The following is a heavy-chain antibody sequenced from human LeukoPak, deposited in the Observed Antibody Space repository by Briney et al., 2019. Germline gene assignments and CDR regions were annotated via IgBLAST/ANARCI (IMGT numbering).Heavy chain of an antibody. V-gene: IGHV3-23*01. Sequence: GGSLRLSCAASGFTFSSYAMSWVRQAPGKGLEWVSAISGSGGSTYYADSVKGRFTISRDNSKNTLYLQLNSLRAEDTAVYYCAKEAFRYCSSTSCYRGDYWGQGTLVTVSS. CDR2: ISGSGGST. CDR3: AKEAFRYCSSTSCYRGDY. D-gene: IGHD2-2*02. J-gene: IGHJ4*02. CDR1: GFTFSSYA.